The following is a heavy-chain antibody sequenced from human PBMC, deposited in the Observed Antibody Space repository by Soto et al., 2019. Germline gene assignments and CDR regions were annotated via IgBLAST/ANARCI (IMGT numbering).Heavy chain of an antibody. V-gene: IGHV3-21*01. CDR1: GFTFSSFS. CDR3: VRGGRGYTKDDVFDI. CDR2: ISSTSSVI. Sequence: EFQLVESGGGLVRPGGSLRLSCADSGFTFSSFSMNWVRQAPGKGLEWVSSISSTSSVIYYADSVEGRCTISRDNAKSSLYLQMNSLRVEDMAVYYCVRGGRGYTKDDVFDIWGLGTMVTVSA. D-gene: IGHD2-2*02. J-gene: IGHJ3*02.